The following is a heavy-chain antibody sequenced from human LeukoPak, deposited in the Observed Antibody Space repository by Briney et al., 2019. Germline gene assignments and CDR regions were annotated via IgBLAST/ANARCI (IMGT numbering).Heavy chain of an antibody. CDR1: GFTFDDYA. Sequence: GGSLRLSCAASGFTFDDYAMHWVRHAPGKGLEWVSGISWSSGSIGYADSVRGRFTISRDNAKNSLYLQMNSLRAEDTALYYCAKDRGVVVPAAMDYWGQGTLVTVSS. CDR2: ISWSSGSI. CDR3: AKDRGVVVPAAMDY. V-gene: IGHV3-9*01. J-gene: IGHJ4*02. D-gene: IGHD2-2*01.